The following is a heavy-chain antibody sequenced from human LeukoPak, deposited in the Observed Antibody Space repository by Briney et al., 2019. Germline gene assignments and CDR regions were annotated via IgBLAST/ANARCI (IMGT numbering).Heavy chain of an antibody. CDR2: IKNDGSEA. V-gene: IGHV3-7*01. J-gene: IGHJ4*02. CDR3: ARDGDSGWSLSH. Sequence: GGSLRLTCAASGFTFPVYWMTWVRQAPGKGLEWVGIIKNDGSEAYYGDSVKGRFTISRDNAKNSLYLQMSSLRADDTAVYFCARDGDSGWSLSHWGQGTLVTVSS. D-gene: IGHD6-19*01. CDR1: GFTFPVYW.